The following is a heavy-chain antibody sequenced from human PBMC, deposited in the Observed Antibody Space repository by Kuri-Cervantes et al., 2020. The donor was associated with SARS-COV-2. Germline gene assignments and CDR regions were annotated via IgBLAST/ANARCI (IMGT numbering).Heavy chain of an antibody. Sequence: GESLKISCAASGLPSNFNSYSMNWVRQAPGKGLEWVSSISRSSYIFYADSVKGRFTISRDNAKNSLYLQMNSLRAEDTAVYYCARARGYCTNGVCYLWFDPWGQGTLVTVSS. V-gene: IGHV3-21*04. CDR3: ARARGYCTNGVCYLWFDP. D-gene: IGHD2-8*01. J-gene: IGHJ5*02. CDR2: ISRSSYI. CDR1: GLPSNFNSYS.